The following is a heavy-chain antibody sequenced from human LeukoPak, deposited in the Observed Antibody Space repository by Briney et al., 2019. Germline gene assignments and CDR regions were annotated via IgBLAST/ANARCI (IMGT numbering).Heavy chain of an antibody. J-gene: IGHJ4*02. CDR1: GFTFSNYA. CDR3: AREIFGSGSYPDF. D-gene: IGHD3-10*01. Sequence: GASLRLSCAASGFTFSNYAMSWVRQAPGKGLEWVSAVSGRDTSTYYTDSVKGRFTISRDNSKNTLYLQMNSLSAEDTAIYYCAREIFGSGSYPDFWGQGTLVTVSS. CDR2: VSGRDTST. V-gene: IGHV3-23*01.